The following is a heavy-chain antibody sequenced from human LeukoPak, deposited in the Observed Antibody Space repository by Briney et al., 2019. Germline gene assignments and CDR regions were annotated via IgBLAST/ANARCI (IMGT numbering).Heavy chain of an antibody. D-gene: IGHD6-13*01. V-gene: IGHV4-59*08. J-gene: IGHJ4*02. CDR2: FFYTGST. CDR1: GGSISSYY. CDR3: ARVGHIAAAGTYDY. Sequence: TSETLSLTCTVSGGSISSYYWSWIRQPPGKGLEWIGNFFYTGSTNNNPSLKSRLTMSGDTSKNQFSLKLSSVTAADTAVYFCARVGHIAAAGTYDYWGQGALVAVSS.